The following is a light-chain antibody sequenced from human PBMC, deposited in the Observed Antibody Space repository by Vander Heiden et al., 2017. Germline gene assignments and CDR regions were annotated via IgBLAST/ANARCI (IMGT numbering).Light chain of an antibody. CDR2: WAS. CDR3: QQYVGSPWT. V-gene: IGKV4-1*01. CDR1: QSVLSTSNNKSY. J-gene: IGKJ1*01. Sequence: DIVLTHSPDTLPVSHGERATINCKSSQSVLSTSNNKSYLAWYQHKPGEPPTLLIHWASTRELGVSDRFTGSGSGTDFTLTISSLQAADVAVYYCQQYVGSPWTFGQGTKVEIK.